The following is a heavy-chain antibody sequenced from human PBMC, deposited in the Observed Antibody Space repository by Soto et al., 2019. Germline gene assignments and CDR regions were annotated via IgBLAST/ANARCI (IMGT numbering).Heavy chain of an antibody. D-gene: IGHD3-22*01. CDR3: ASTHYYDSSGYHNGAFYI. Sequence: GESLKISCKGSGYSFTSYWISWVRQMPGKGLEWMGRIDPSDSYTNYSPSFQGHVTISADKSISTAYLQWSSLKASDTAMYYCASTHYYDSSGYHNGAFYIWGQGTMVTVSS. CDR2: IDPSDSYT. V-gene: IGHV5-10-1*01. J-gene: IGHJ3*02. CDR1: GYSFTSYW.